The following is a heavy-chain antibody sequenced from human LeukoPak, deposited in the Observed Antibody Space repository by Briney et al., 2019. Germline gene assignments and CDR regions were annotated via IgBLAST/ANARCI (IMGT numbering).Heavy chain of an antibody. Sequence: ASVKVSCKASGYTFTGNYIHWVRQAPGQGLEWMGWINPNSGGTNYAPKCQGRVSLTRETSLSTASMEQSSLRSADTAVYYCARAERRLQLLFRPFDSWGQGTLVSVSS. J-gene: IGHJ4*02. CDR2: INPNSGGT. D-gene: IGHD5-18*01. CDR1: GYTFTGNY. CDR3: ARAERRLQLLFRPFDS. V-gene: IGHV1-2*02.